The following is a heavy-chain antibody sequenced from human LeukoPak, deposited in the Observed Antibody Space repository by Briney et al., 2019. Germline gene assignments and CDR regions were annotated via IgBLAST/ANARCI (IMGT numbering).Heavy chain of an antibody. CDR1: GYSFTTYW. Sequence: PGGSLKISCQGSGYSFTTYWIGWVRQMPGKGLEWVGIIYPGDSDTKYSPAFQGQVTISADKSINTAYLQWSSLKASDTAMYYCARHRSSSDLFDYWGQGTLVTVSS. CDR2: IYPGDSDT. V-gene: IGHV5-51*01. J-gene: IGHJ4*02. D-gene: IGHD6-6*01. CDR3: ARHRSSSDLFDY.